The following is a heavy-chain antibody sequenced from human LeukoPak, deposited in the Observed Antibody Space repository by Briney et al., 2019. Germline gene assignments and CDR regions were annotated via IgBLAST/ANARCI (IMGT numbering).Heavy chain of an antibody. Sequence: PSETLSLTCTVSGGSISGYYWSWIRQLPGKGLEWIGNIYYSGSTNYNPSLNSRVTISVDTSRNQFSLKLSSVTEADTAVYYCARIVAVRNRYHAFDIWGQGTMFTVSS. D-gene: IGHD3-22*01. V-gene: IGHV4-59*01. CDR2: IYYSGST. CDR3: ARIVAVRNRYHAFDI. CDR1: GGSISGYY. J-gene: IGHJ3*02.